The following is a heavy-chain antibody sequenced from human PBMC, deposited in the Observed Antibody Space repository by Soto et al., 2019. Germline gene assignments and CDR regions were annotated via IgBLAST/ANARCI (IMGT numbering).Heavy chain of an antibody. Sequence: EVQLLESVGGLVQPGGSLRLSCAASGFTFSNYAMSWVRQAPGKGLVWVSTLSGSGVKSYNSDSVQGRFTIARDNSKNTLNLQMNSVRVEDTALYYCAKGQRDCRGSICSVRFDPWGQGTLVTVPS. D-gene: IGHD2-15*01. CDR3: AKGQRDCRGSICSVRFDP. V-gene: IGHV3-23*01. CDR2: LSGSGVKS. J-gene: IGHJ5*02. CDR1: GFTFSNYA.